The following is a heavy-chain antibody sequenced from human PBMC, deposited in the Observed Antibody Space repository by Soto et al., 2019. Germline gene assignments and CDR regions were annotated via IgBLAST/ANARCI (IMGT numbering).Heavy chain of an antibody. CDR3: AKDHDFWSGYSIGGYFDY. CDR2: ISWNSGSI. J-gene: IGHJ4*02. CDR1: GFTFDDYA. D-gene: IGHD3-3*01. Sequence: GGSLRLSCAASGFTFDDYAMHWVRQAPGKGLEWVSGISWNSGSIGYADSVKGRFTISRDNAKNSLYLQMNSLRAEDTALYYCAKDHDFWSGYSIGGYFDYWGQGTLVTVSS. V-gene: IGHV3-9*01.